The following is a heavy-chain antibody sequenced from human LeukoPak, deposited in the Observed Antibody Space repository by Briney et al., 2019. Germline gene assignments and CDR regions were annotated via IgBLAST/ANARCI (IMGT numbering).Heavy chain of an antibody. CDR2: IYDSGST. Sequence: PSETLSLTCTVSGGSIRSSYYYWGWIRQPPGKGLEWIGSIYDSGSTYYNPSLKSRVTISVDTSKNQFSLKLSSVTAADTAVYYCARRTTAAAVDYWGQGTLVTVSS. J-gene: IGHJ4*02. V-gene: IGHV4-39*01. D-gene: IGHD6-13*01. CDR3: ARRTTAAAVDY. CDR1: GGSIRSSYYY.